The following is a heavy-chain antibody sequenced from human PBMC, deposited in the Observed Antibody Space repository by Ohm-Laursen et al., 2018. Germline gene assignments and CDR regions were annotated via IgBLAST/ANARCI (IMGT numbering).Heavy chain of an antibody. Sequence: SETLSLTCTVSGGSISRQYWNWIRQPPGKGLEWIGYIYYSGSTNYNPSLESRVTISADTSKNQFSLRLTSVTAADTAVYYCARQDSGDYYFDYWGQGTLVTVSS. J-gene: IGHJ4*02. V-gene: IGHV4-59*08. CDR1: GGSISRQY. CDR2: IYYSGST. CDR3: ARQDSGDYYFDY. D-gene: IGHD4-17*01.